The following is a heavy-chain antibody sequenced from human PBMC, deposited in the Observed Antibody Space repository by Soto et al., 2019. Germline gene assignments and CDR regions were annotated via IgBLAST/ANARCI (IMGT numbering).Heavy chain of an antibody. Sequence: GGSLRLSCAASGFTFSRYDIHWVRQATGKGLEWVSAIGSAGDTHYAGSVKGRFTISRENAKTSSYLQMNSLRAGDTAVYYCARPIYGDYAFDSWGQGTLVTVSS. CDR1: GFTFSRYD. V-gene: IGHV3-13*01. D-gene: IGHD4-17*01. J-gene: IGHJ4*02. CDR2: IGSAGDT. CDR3: ARPIYGDYAFDS.